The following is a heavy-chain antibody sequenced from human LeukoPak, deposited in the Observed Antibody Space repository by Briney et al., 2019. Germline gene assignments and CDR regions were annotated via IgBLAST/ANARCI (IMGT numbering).Heavy chain of an antibody. Sequence: NASETLSLTCTVSVGSISSSSYYWGWIRQPPGKGLEWIGSIYYSGSTYYNPSLKSRVTISVDTSKNQFSLKLSSVTAADTAVYYSARLVGATSFDYWGQGTLVTVSS. D-gene: IGHD1-26*01. CDR2: IYYSGST. CDR3: ARLVGATSFDY. V-gene: IGHV4-39*01. J-gene: IGHJ4*02. CDR1: VGSISSSSYY.